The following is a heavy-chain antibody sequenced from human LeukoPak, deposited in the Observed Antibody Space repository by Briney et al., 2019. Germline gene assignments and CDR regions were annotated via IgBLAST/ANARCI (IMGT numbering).Heavy chain of an antibody. J-gene: IGHJ4*02. CDR3: AREVGRGFDY. Sequence: ASVKVSCKASSYTFTSYGINWVRQAPGLGLEWMGWISAYNSNTHYAQKLQGRVTMTTDTSTSTAYMEVRSLRSDDTAVYYCAREVGRGFDYWGQGTLVTVSS. CDR2: ISAYNSNT. CDR1: SYTFTSYG. D-gene: IGHD1-26*01. V-gene: IGHV1-18*01.